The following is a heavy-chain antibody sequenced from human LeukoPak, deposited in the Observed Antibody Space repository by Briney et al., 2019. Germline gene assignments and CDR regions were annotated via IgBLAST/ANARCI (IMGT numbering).Heavy chain of an antibody. D-gene: IGHD2-2*01. CDR3: AKHKPIVVVPAATHNDY. V-gene: IGHV3-23*01. CDR1: GFTFSSYA. CDR2: ISGSGGST. J-gene: IGHJ4*02. Sequence: TGGSLRLSCAASGFTFSSYAMSWVRQAPGKGLEWVSAISGSGGSTYYADSVKGRFTISRDNSKNTLYLQMNSLRAEDTAVYYCAKHKPIVVVPAATHNDYWGQGTLDTVSS.